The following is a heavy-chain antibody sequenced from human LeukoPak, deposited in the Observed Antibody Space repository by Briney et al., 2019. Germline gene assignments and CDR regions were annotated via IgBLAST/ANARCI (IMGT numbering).Heavy chain of an antibody. CDR3: AKERSSGWYGTTFDY. V-gene: IGHV4-59*01. Sequence: SETLSLTCTVSGGSISSNFWAWIRQPPGKALEWIGYIYYSGSTNYNPSLKSRVTISIDTSKTQFSLNLTSVTAADTAVYYCAKERSSGWYGTTFDYWGPGSLVTVSS. CDR2: IYYSGST. CDR1: GGSISSNF. J-gene: IGHJ4*02. D-gene: IGHD6-19*01.